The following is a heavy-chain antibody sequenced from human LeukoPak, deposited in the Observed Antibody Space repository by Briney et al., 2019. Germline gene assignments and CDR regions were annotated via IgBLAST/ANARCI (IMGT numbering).Heavy chain of an antibody. J-gene: IGHJ4*02. CDR3: AKDLLYSSGWNSFDY. CDR1: GLTFSRYN. V-gene: IGHV3-21*04. D-gene: IGHD6-19*01. Sequence: GGSLRLSCAASGLTFSRYNMNWVRQAPGKGLEWVSSIGTSSNNIYYTDSVKGRFTISRDNSKNTLYLQMNSLRAEDTAVYFCAKDLLYSSGWNSFDYWGQGTLVTVSS. CDR2: IGTSSNNI.